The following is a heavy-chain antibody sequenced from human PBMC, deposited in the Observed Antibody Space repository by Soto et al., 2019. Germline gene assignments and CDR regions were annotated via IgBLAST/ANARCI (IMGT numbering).Heavy chain of an antibody. D-gene: IGHD6-6*01. Sequence: QVQLQESGPGLVKPSQTLSLTCTVSGGSITRGAYYWTWIRQPPGKGLEWLGYIYFSGSTYYNPSFQSRLTISVDTSKNQFSLKLNSVTAADTAVYYCARGSCSSTSSWFDPWGQGTLVTVSS. CDR1: GGSITRGAYY. J-gene: IGHJ5*02. CDR3: ARGSCSSTSSWFDP. CDR2: IYFSGST. V-gene: IGHV4-31*03.